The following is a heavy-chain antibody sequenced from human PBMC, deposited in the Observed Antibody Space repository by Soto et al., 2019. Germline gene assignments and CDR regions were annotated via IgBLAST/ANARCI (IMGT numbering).Heavy chain of an antibody. CDR3: ARIRGMVRGVTSYYGMDV. J-gene: IGHJ6*02. V-gene: IGHV2-26*01. Sequence: QVTLKESGPVLVKPTETLTLTCTVSGFSLSNARMGVSWIRQPPGKALEWLAHIFSNDEKSYSTSLKSRLTLSKDTSKSQVVLTMTNMDPVDTATYYCARIRGMVRGVTSYYGMDVWGQGTTVTVSS. D-gene: IGHD3-10*01. CDR2: IFSNDEK. CDR1: GFSLSNARMG.